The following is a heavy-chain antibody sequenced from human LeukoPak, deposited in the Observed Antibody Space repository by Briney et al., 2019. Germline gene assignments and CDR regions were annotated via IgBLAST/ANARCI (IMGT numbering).Heavy chain of an antibody. Sequence: GGSLRLPCVVSGLTVSNNYMTWVRQAPGKGLEWVSLIFSGGGTYYAGSVKGRLTISRDSSKNTLYLQMNSLRAEDTALYYCARDPGAAAGNLWSWGQGTLVTVSS. J-gene: IGHJ5*02. CDR2: IFSGGGT. CDR3: ARDPGAAAGNLWS. D-gene: IGHD6-25*01. CDR1: GLTVSNNY. V-gene: IGHV3-66*01.